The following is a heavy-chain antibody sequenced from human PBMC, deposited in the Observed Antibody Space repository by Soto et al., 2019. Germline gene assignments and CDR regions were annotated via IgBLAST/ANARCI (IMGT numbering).Heavy chain of an antibody. J-gene: IGHJ3*02. V-gene: IGHV3-74*01. CDR1: GFTFSSYW. CDR2: IISDGSST. Sequence: EVQLVESGGGLVQPGGSLRLSCAASGFTFSSYWMHWVRQAPGKGLVWVSRIISDGSSTNYAASVKGRFTISRDNAKNTLYLQMNSLRAEDTAVYYCARLPYCSGGSCYVLAYDIWGQGTMVTVSS. D-gene: IGHD2-15*01. CDR3: ARLPYCSGGSCYVLAYDI.